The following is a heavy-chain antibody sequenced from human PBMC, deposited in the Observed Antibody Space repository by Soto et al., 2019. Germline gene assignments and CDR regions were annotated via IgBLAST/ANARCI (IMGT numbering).Heavy chain of an antibody. D-gene: IGHD6-19*01. Sequence: QAQVEQSGAEVKKPGASVKVSCKSSGYTFTDYYMHWVRQAPGQGLEWMGWINPKSGATNYAQKFRGRVSMTRDTSTSTVYMELTKLTSDDTAVYYCLRGGMPYSSWNYYFNGMDVWGQGTTVTVAS. CDR3: LRGGMPYSSWNYYFNGMDV. CDR2: INPKSGAT. J-gene: IGHJ6*02. V-gene: IGHV1-2*02. CDR1: GYTFTDYY.